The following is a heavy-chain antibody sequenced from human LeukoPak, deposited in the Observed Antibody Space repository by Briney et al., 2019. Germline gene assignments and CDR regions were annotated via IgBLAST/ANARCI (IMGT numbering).Heavy chain of an antibody. D-gene: IGHD2-15*01. J-gene: IGHJ5*02. Sequence: SETLSLTCTVSGGSISSYYWSWIRQPPGKGLEWIGYIYYSGSTNYNPSLKSRVTISVDTSKNQFSLKLSSVTAADTAVYYCARGIVVVVAATAWFDPWGQGTLVTVSS. CDR2: IYYSGST. V-gene: IGHV4-59*08. CDR3: ARGIVVVVAATAWFDP. CDR1: GGSISSYY.